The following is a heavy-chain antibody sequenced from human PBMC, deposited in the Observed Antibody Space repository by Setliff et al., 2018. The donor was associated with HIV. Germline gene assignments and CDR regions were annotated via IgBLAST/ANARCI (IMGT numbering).Heavy chain of an antibody. CDR1: GDSISSDFY. Sequence: PSETLSLTCTVSGDSISSDFYWGWIRQPPGKGLEWIGNIYYSGSTNYNPSLKSRVTISVDTSKNQFSLKLSSVTAADTAVYYCARHGLLWFGAGYNWFDPWGQGTLVTVSS. V-gene: IGHV4-38-2*02. CDR2: IYYSGST. CDR3: ARHGLLWFGAGYNWFDP. J-gene: IGHJ5*02. D-gene: IGHD3-10*01.